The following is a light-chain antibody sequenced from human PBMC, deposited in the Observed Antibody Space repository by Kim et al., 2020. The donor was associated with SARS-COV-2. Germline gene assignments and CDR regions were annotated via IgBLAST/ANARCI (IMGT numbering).Light chain of an antibody. CDR2: WAS. J-gene: IGKJ2*01. CDR3: QQYYSTPQT. Sequence: DIVMTQSPDSLAVSLGERATINCKSSQSVLYSSNNKNYLAWYQQKPGQPPKLLIYWASTRESGVSDRFSGSGSGTDFTLTISSLQAEDVAVYYCQQYYSTPQTFGQGTKLEI. CDR1: QSVLYSSNNKNY. V-gene: IGKV4-1*01.